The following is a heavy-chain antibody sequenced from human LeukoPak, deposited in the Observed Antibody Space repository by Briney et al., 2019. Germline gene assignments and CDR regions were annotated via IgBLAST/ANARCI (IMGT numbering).Heavy chain of an antibody. V-gene: IGHV4-39*07. Sequence: SETLSLTCTVSGGSISSSSYYWGWIRQPPGKGLEWIGSIYCSGSTYYNPSLKSRVTISVDTSKNQFSLKLSSVTAADTAVYYCARADSSGFENYWGQGTLVTVSS. CDR2: IYCSGST. CDR3: ARADSSGFENY. D-gene: IGHD3-22*01. J-gene: IGHJ4*02. CDR1: GGSISSSSYY.